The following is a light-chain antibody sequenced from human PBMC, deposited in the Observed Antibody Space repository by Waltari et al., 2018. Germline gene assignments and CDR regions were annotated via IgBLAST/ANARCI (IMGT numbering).Light chain of an antibody. CDR1: QSILYTSNDKNY. CDR2: WAS. CDR3: QQYFNSPSA. Sequence: DIVMTQSPDSLLVSLGERATISCNSSQSILYTSNDKNYLAWSQQKAGQPPRLHVHWASIRESGVPDRFRGGGAGTDFTLTISNLQPEDVAFYWCQQYFNSPSAFGQGTRLEIK. V-gene: IGKV4-1*01. J-gene: IGKJ5*01.